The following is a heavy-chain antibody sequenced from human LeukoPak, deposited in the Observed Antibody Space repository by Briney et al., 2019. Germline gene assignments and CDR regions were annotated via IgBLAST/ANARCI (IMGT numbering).Heavy chain of an antibody. CDR1: GFTIYNFP. J-gene: IGHJ6*02. D-gene: IGHD4-11*01. Sequence: GGSLRLFCAASGFTIYNFPMSWGRQAPGKGLEDGSGISSSGVRTCYAYSVKGRFTISRDNSKNTLYLQMGSLRAEDMAVYYCARTHSQGYNYGMDVWGQGTTVTVSS. CDR2: ISSSGVRT. CDR3: ARTHSQGYNYGMDV. V-gene: IGHV3-64*01.